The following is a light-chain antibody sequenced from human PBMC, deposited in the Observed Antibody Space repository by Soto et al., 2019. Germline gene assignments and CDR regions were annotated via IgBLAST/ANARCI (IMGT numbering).Light chain of an antibody. CDR2: EVT. Sequence: QSALTQPASVSGSPGQSITISCTGTSSDIGGYNYVSWYQQHPGKAPKVIISEVTKRPSGISSRFSGSKSGITASLTISGLQAEDGGDYYCCSYAGARTYVLFGGGTKVTVL. J-gene: IGLJ3*02. CDR3: CSYAGARTYVL. CDR1: SSDIGGYNY. V-gene: IGLV2-14*01.